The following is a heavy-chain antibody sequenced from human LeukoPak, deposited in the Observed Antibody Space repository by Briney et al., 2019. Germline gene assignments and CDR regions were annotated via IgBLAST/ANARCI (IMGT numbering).Heavy chain of an antibody. J-gene: IGHJ6*03. CDR3: ARPVIAVAGKYYYYYYMDV. Sequence: GGSLRLSCAASGFTFSSYSMNWVRQAPGKGLEWVSVIYSGGSTYYADSVKGRFTISRDNSKNTLYLQMNSLRAEDTAVYYCARPVIAVAGKYYYYYYMDVWGKGTTVTVSS. D-gene: IGHD6-19*01. V-gene: IGHV3-53*01. CDR2: IYSGGST. CDR1: GFTFSSYS.